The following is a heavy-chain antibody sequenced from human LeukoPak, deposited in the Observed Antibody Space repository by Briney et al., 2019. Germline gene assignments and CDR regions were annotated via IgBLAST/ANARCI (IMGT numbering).Heavy chain of an antibody. CDR1: GFTFSNYN. J-gene: IGHJ4*02. CDR3: AKNGGTTTPLYFDY. Sequence: GGSLRLSCAASGFTFSNYNVNWVRQAPGKGLEWVSSISSGSTYIYYADSVKGRFTISRDNAKNSLYLQMNTLRAEDTAVYYCAKNGGTTTPLYFDYWGQGTLVTVFS. V-gene: IGHV3-21*01. D-gene: IGHD1-7*01. CDR2: ISSGSTYI.